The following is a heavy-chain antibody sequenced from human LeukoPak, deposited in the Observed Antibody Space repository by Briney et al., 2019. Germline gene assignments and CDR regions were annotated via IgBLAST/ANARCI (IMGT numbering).Heavy chain of an antibody. J-gene: IGHJ2*01. CDR3: AKCSPSSGSCKSWYFDL. D-gene: IGHD2-15*01. CDR2: IGHDGTNK. CDR1: GFIVSSNY. V-gene: IGHV3-30*02. Sequence: PGGSLRLSCAASGFIVSSNYMSWVRQAPGKGLEWVAYIGHDGTNKDYTDSAKGRFTISRDNSKNTLYLQMNSPGAEDTAVYHCAKCSPSSGSCKSWYFDLWGRGTLVTVSS.